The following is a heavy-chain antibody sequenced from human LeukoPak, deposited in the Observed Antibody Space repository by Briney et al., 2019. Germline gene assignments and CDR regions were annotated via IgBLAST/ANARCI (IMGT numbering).Heavy chain of an antibody. D-gene: IGHD2-15*01. J-gene: IGHJ4*02. V-gene: IGHV2-5*02. Sequence: ESGPTLVKPTQTLTLTCTFSGLSLSTSGVGVGWIRQPPGKALEWLALIYWDDDKRYSPSLKSRLTITKDTSKNQVVLTMTNMDPVDTVTYYCAHVVGYGYFDYWGQGTLVTVSS. CDR1: GLSLSTSGVG. CDR2: IYWDDDK. CDR3: AHVVGYGYFDY.